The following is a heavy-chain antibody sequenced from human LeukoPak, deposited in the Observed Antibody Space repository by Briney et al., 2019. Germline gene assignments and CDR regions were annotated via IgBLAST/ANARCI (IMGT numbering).Heavy chain of an antibody. D-gene: IGHD6-13*01. Sequence: GGSLRLSCAASGFTFSSYWMHWVRQAPGKGLVWVSRINSDGSSTSYADSVKGRFTISRDNAKNTLYLQMNSLRAEDTAVYYCTRRAAALDAFDIWGQGTMVTVSS. J-gene: IGHJ3*02. CDR3: TRRAAALDAFDI. CDR1: GFTFSSYW. V-gene: IGHV3-74*01. CDR2: INSDGSST.